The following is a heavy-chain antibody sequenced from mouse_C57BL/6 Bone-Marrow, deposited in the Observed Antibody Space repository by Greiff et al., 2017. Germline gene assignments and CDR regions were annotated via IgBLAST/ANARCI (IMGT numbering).Heavy chain of an antibody. V-gene: IGHV5-15*01. J-gene: IGHJ1*03. D-gene: IGHD1-1*01. CDR2: ISNLAYSI. CDR3: ARHPYGSIPWYFDV. CDR1: GFTFRDYG. Sequence: DVMLVESGGGLVQPGGSLKLSCAASGFTFRDYGMAWVRQAPRKGPEWVAFISNLAYSIYYADTVTGRFTISRENAKNTLYLEMSSLRSEDTAMYYWARHPYGSIPWYFDVWGTGTTVTVSS.